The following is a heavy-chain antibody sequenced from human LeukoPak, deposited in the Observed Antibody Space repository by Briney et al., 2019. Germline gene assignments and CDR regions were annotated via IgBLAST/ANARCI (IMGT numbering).Heavy chain of an antibody. Sequence: SETLSLTCTVSGGSISSSSYYWGWTRQPPGKGLEWIGSIYYSGSTYYNPSLKSRVTISVDTSKNQFSLKLSSVTAADTAVYYCARVTMVRGDGDFDYWGQGTLVTVSS. J-gene: IGHJ4*02. D-gene: IGHD3-10*01. V-gene: IGHV4-39*07. CDR3: ARVTMVRGDGDFDY. CDR1: GGSISSSSYY. CDR2: IYYSGST.